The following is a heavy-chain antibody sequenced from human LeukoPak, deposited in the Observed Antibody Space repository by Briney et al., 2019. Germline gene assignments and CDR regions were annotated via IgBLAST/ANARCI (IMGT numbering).Heavy chain of an antibody. CDR3: AKDIGPDSGYDYGSSYGMDV. CDR2: ICWNSGSI. D-gene: IGHD5-12*01. CDR1: GFTFDDYA. J-gene: IGHJ6*02. V-gene: IGHV3-9*01. Sequence: GGSLRLSCAASGFTFDDYAMHWVRQAPGKGLEWVSDICWNSGSIGYADSVRGRFTISRDNAKNSLYLQMNSLRAEDTALYYCAKDIGPDSGYDYGSSYGMDVWGQGTTVTVSS.